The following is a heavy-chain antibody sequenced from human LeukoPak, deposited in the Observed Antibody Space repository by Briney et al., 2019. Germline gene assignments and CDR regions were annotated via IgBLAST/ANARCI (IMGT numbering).Heavy chain of an antibody. D-gene: IGHD6-13*01. V-gene: IGHV3-23*01. CDR1: GGSIRSGDCY. CDR2: ISGSGGST. J-gene: IGHJ4*02. CDR3: ARDPGREFSGSWSFDL. Sequence: ETLSLTCTVSGGSIRSGDCYWSWIRQPPGKGLEWVSAISGSGGSTYYTDSVKGRFTISRDNSNNTLYLHMDSLGTDDTAMYYCARDPGREFSGSWSFDLWGQGTLVTVSS.